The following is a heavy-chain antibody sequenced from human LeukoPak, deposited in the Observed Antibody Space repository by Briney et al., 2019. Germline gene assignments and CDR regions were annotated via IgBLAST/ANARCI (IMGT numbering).Heavy chain of an antibody. CDR2: IKFDGSEI. CDR3: TRDSNHDSTG. D-gene: IGHD3-22*01. J-gene: IGHJ4*02. Sequence: PGGSLRLSCAASGFSLVDYWMTWVRQAPGKGLECVGNIKFDGSEIYYRDSVRGRFTISRDNAKNSLYLQMNSLRVEDTGVYYCTRDSNHDSTGWVQGPLVTVSS. V-gene: IGHV3-7*01. CDR1: GFSLVDYW.